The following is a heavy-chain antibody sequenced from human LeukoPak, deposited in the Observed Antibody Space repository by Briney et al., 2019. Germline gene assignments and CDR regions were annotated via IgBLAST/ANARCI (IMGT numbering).Heavy chain of an antibody. V-gene: IGHV6-1*01. J-gene: IGHJ4*02. CDR2: TYYRSEWYN. Sequence: SGPGLVKPSQTLSLTCAISGDSVSSNSAAWNWIRQSPSRGLEWLGRTYYRSEWYNDYAVSVKSRITINPDTSKNQFSLQLNSVTPEDTAVYYCARSLLWFGELFVGLDYWGQGTLVTVSS. CDR1: GDSVSSNSAA. D-gene: IGHD3-10*01. CDR3: ARSLLWFGELFVGLDY.